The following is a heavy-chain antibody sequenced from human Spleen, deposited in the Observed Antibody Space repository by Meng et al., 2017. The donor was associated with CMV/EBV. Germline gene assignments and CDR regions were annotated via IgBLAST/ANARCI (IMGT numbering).Heavy chain of an antibody. CDR2: INWKGEST. D-gene: IGHD3-3*01. J-gene: IGHJ6*02. CDR3: ARGGTLYYDFWSGYYNYYYGMDV. CDR1: GFRFDEYG. Sequence: GGSLRLSCATSGFRFDEYGMSWIRQIPGKGLQWVSSINWKGESTEYGDSVTGRFSISRDNAKNSLYLQMNSLRVEDTALYYCARGGTLYYDFWSGYYNYYYGMDVWGQGTTVTVSS. V-gene: IGHV3-20*04.